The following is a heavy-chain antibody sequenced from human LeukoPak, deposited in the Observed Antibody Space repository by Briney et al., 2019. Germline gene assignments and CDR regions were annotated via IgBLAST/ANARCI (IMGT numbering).Heavy chain of an antibody. J-gene: IGHJ4*02. V-gene: IGHV1-69*13. CDR2: IIPIFGTA. CDR1: GGTFSSYA. D-gene: IGHD3-10*01. CDR3: AREIGPVLLWFGELFENYFDY. Sequence: SVKVSCKASGGTFSSYAISWVRQAPGQGLEWMGGIIPIFGTANYAQKFQGRVTITADESTSTAYMELSSLRSEDTAVYYCAREIGPVLLWFGELFENYFDYWGQGTLVTVSS.